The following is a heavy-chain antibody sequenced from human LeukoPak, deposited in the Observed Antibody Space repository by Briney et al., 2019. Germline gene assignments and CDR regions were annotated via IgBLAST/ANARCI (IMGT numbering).Heavy chain of an antibody. D-gene: IGHD3-3*01. CDR3: ARDGYYDFWSGYYPGFDY. V-gene: IGHV4-34*01. CDR2: INHSGRT. CDR1: GGSFSGYY. J-gene: IGHJ4*02. Sequence: SVTLSLTCAVYGGSFSGYYWSWIRQPPGKELEWIGEINHSGRTNYNPSLKRRATISVDTSKNQPSLKLSSVTAGDTAVYYCARDGYYDFWSGYYPGFDYWGQGTLVTVSS.